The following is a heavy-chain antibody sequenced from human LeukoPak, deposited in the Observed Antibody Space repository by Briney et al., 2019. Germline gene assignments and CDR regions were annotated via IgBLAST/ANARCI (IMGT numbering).Heavy chain of an antibody. Sequence: GSLRLSCAASGFIFSSFPMHWVRQAQGKGLEWVAVISHDGKVKYYADSVKGRFTISRDDSTNTLSLQMNSLRPDDTATYYCARDLTRGAPDYFDNWGQGTLVTVSS. CDR1: GFIFSSFP. V-gene: IGHV3-30*04. D-gene: IGHD3-10*01. CDR3: ARDLTRGAPDYFDN. CDR2: ISHDGKVK. J-gene: IGHJ4*02.